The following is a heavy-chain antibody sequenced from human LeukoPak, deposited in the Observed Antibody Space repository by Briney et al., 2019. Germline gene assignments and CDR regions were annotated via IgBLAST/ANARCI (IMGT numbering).Heavy chain of an antibody. D-gene: IGHD3-9*01. CDR1: XX. CDR3: AKALEEYDILTGPFN. J-gene: IGHJ4*02. V-gene: IGHV3-23*01. Sequence: XXXRXVRQAPGKGXXWXXXIXGCGCSTYYADSVKGRFTISRDNSKNTLYLQMNSLRAEDTAVYYCAKALEEYDILTGPFNWGQGTLVTVSS. CDR2: IXGCGCST.